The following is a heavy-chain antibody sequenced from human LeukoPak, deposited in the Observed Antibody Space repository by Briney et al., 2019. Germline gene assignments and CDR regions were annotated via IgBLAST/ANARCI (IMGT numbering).Heavy chain of an antibody. V-gene: IGHV4-34*01. J-gene: IGHJ6*03. Sequence: SETLSLTCAVYGGSFSGYYWSWIRQPPGKGLEWIGEINHSGSTNYNPSLKSRVTISVDTSKNQFSLKLSSVTAADTAVYYCARGPRITTFGVPLKHYYYMDVWGKGTTVTVSS. CDR2: INHSGST. CDR3: ARGPRITTFGVPLKHYYYMDV. CDR1: GGSFSGYY. D-gene: IGHD3-3*01.